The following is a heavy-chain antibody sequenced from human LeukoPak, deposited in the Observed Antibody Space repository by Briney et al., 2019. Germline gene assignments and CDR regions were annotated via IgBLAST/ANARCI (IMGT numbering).Heavy chain of an antibody. CDR1: GFTFSDYY. D-gene: IGHD3-3*01. J-gene: IGHJ6*03. CDR3: AGTIFGNYYYYMDV. Sequence: PGGSLRLSCAASGFTFSDYYMSWIRQAPGKGLEWVSYISSSGSTIYYADSVKGRFTISRDNAKNSPYLQMNSLRAEDTAVYYCAGTIFGNYYYYMDVWGKGTTVTVSS. CDR2: ISSSGSTI. V-gene: IGHV3-11*04.